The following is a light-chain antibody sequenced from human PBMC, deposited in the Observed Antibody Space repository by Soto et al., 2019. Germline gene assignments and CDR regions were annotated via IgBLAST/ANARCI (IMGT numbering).Light chain of an antibody. V-gene: IGKV3-15*01. Sequence: EIVITQSPATLSVSPGERATLSCRASQSVIRNLAWYQQKPGQPPRLLIFGASTRATGIPARFSGSGSGTEFTLTISSLQPEDFAVYYCQQYAVWPPQTFGQGTKVDIK. CDR3: QQYAVWPPQT. J-gene: IGKJ1*01. CDR2: GAS. CDR1: QSVIRN.